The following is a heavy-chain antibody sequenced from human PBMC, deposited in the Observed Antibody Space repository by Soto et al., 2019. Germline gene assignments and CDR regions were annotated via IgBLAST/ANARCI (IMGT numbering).Heavy chain of an antibody. CDR2: IISDESIT. J-gene: IGHJ3*02. CDR1: GFTFSTYW. D-gene: IGHD2-15*01. V-gene: IGHV3-74*01. Sequence: GGSLRLSCAASGFTFSTYWMHWVRQAPGKGLVWVSRIISDESITIYADFVKGRFTISRDNAKNTLYLQMNSLSVEDTAMYYCATGPTPAFDIWGLGTMVTVSS. CDR3: ATGPTPAFDI.